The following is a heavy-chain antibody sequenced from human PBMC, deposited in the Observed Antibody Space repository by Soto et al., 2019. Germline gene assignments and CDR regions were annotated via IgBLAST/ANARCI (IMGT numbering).Heavy chain of an antibody. CDR2: ISPGGGTT. CDR1: GSTFTTNF. CDR3: ARAHYDSDAFDF. V-gene: IGHV1-46*03. J-gene: IGHJ3*01. D-gene: IGHD3-22*01. Sequence: VQLVQSGAEVKKPGASVKISCKASGSTFTTNFIHWIRQAPGQGLEWVGIISPGGGTTVDAQKFQGRGTMTRDTSTSTVYMELRNLRAEDTAVFDWARAHYDSDAFDFWGQGTRGIVSS.